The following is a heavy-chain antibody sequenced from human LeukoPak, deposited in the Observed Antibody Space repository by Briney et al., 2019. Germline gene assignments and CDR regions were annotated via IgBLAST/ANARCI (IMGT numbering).Heavy chain of an antibody. CDR3: ASRSARYNWNYVYWFDP. Sequence: SETLSLTCAVYGGSFSGYYWSWIRQPPGKGLEWIGEINHSGSTNYNPSLKSRVTISVDTSRNQFSLKLSSVTAADTAVYYCASRSARYNWNYVYWFDPWGQGTLVTVSS. J-gene: IGHJ5*02. CDR2: INHSGST. CDR1: GGSFSGYY. V-gene: IGHV4-34*01. D-gene: IGHD1-7*01.